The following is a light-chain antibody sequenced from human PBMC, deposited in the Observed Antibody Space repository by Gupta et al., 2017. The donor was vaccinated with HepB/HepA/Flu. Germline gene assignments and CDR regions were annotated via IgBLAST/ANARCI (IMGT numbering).Light chain of an antibody. CDR2: KAS. CDR1: QSISTW. V-gene: IGKV1-5*03. Sequence: DIQMTQSPSTLSASVGDRVTITCRASQSISTWLAWYQQKPEKAPKLLIYKASSLESGVPSRFSGSGSGTEFTLTISSLQPDDFATYYCQQYNNYLFTFGPGTKVDI. CDR3: QQYNNYLFT. J-gene: IGKJ3*01.